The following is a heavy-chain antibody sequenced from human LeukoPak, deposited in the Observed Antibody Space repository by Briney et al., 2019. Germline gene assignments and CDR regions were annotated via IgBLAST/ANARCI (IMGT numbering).Heavy chain of an antibody. CDR3: ASARHGDYVWDY. D-gene: IGHD4-17*01. CDR2: IYSGDSHT. Sequence: PGESLQISCKGSGYIFTYWIGWVRQMPGKGLEWMGIIYSGDSHTKYSPSFQGRVTISADNSISTAYLQWSSLEASDTAMYYCASARHGDYVWDYWGQGTLVTVSS. J-gene: IGHJ4*02. V-gene: IGHV5-51*01. CDR1: GYIFTYW.